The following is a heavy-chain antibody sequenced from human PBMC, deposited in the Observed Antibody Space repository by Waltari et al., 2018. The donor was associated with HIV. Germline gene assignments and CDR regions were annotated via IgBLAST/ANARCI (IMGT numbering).Heavy chain of an antibody. CDR1: GFTFSSYA. Sequence: EVQLVESGGGLVQPGGSLRLSCAASGFTFSSYAMNWVCQAPGKGLEWVSYISSSSTTINYADSVKGRFTISRDNAKNLLYLQMSSLRAEDTAVYFCARERFGSSYFGYWGQGTLVTVSS. CDR3: ARERFGSSYFGY. J-gene: IGHJ4*02. D-gene: IGHD6-6*01. V-gene: IGHV3-48*04. CDR2: ISSSSTTI.